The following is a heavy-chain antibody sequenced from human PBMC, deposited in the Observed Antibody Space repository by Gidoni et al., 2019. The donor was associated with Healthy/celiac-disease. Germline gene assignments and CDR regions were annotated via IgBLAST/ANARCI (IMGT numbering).Heavy chain of an antibody. CDR1: GGSISSGGYY. CDR2: IYYSGST. CDR3: ARDLESDGWFDP. J-gene: IGHJ5*02. V-gene: IGHV4-31*03. D-gene: IGHD2-21*01. Sequence: QVQLQESGPGLVTPSQTLSLTCTVSGGSISSGGYYWSWIRQHPGKGLEWIGYIYYSGSTYYNPSLKSRVTISVDTSKNQFSLKLSSVTAADTAVYYCARDLESDGWFDPWGQGTLVTVSS.